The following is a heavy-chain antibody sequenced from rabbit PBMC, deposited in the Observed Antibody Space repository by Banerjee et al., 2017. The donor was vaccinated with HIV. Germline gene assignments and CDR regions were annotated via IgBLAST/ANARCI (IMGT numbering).Heavy chain of an antibody. CDR1: GFSLNIYE. CDR2: IYSGSGST. V-gene: IGHV1S40*01. CDR3: ARDLAGVIGWNFNL. J-gene: IGHJ4*01. D-gene: IGHD4-1*01. Sequence: QSLEESGGDLVKPGASLTLTCTASGFSLNIYEMCWVRQAPGKGLEWIACIYSGSGSTWYANWAKGRFTISKTSSTTVTLQMTSLTAADTATYFCARDLAGVIGWNFNLWGPGTLVTVS.